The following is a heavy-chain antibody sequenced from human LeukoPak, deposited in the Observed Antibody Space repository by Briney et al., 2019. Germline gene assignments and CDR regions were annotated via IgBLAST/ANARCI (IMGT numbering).Heavy chain of an antibody. J-gene: IGHJ5*02. CDR1: GGSVSSGVYY. CDR3: ARGPYSSGWYSYNWFDP. CDR2: IYYSGST. V-gene: IGHV4-61*08. D-gene: IGHD6-19*01. Sequence: SETLSLTCTVSGGSVSSGVYYWSWIRQPPGKGLEWIGYIYYSGSTNYNPSLKSRVTISVDTSKNQFSLKLSSVTAADTAVYYCARGPYSSGWYSYNWFDPWGQGTLVTVSS.